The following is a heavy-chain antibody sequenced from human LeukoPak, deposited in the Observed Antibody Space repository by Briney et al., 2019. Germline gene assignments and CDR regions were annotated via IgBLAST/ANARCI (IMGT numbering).Heavy chain of an antibody. J-gene: IGHJ1*01. CDR1: GYTFTGYY. D-gene: IGHD1-26*01. Sequence: ASVKVSCKASGYTFTGYYMHWVRQAPGQGLEWMGWINPNSGGTNYAQKFQGRVTMTRDTSISTAYMELSRLRSDDTAVYYCARVFGGATVDGAKSSQHWGQGPLVTVSS. CDR2: INPNSGGT. CDR3: ARVFGGATVDGAKSSQH. V-gene: IGHV1-2*02.